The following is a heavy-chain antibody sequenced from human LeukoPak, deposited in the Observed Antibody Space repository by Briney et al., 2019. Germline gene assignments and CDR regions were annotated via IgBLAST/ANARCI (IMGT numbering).Heavy chain of an antibody. D-gene: IGHD3-22*01. J-gene: IGHJ4*02. Sequence: GGSLRLSCAGSGFTFSSYWMSWVRQARGKGLEWVANRKQDGSEQYYVDSVKGRFTISRDNAKHSLYLQMNSLRAEDTAVYYCARDRSGYYGDGFDYWGQGTLVTVSS. CDR3: ARDRSGYYGDGFDY. CDR2: RKQDGSEQ. CDR1: GFTFSSYW. V-gene: IGHV3-7*03.